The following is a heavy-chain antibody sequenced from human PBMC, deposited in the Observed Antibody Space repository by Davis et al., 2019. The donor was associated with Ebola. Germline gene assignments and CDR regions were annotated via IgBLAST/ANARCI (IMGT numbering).Heavy chain of an antibody. Sequence: PGGSLRLSCAASGFSFSSYSLDWVRQAPGKGLEWVSYISVSGTTTYYADSVQGRFTISRDNAKSSLFLQMNSLRAEDTAVYYCARGGGGSGIDYWGQGTLVTVSS. CDR2: ISVSGTTT. J-gene: IGHJ4*02. CDR1: GFSFSSYS. V-gene: IGHV3-48*01. CDR3: ARGGGGSGIDY. D-gene: IGHD1-26*01.